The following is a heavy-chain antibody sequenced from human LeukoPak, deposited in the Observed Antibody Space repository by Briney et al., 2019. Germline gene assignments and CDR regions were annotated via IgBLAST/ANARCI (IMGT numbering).Heavy chain of an antibody. V-gene: IGHV1-69*04. J-gene: IGHJ4*02. Sequence: SVKVSCKASGGTFSSYAISWVRQAPGQGLEWMGRIIPILGIANYAQKFQGRVTITADKSTSTAYMELSSLRSEDTAVYYCARASIAVAGTRNYFDYWGQGTLVTVFS. CDR3: ARASIAVAGTRNYFDY. D-gene: IGHD6-19*01. CDR2: IIPILGIA. CDR1: GGTFSSYA.